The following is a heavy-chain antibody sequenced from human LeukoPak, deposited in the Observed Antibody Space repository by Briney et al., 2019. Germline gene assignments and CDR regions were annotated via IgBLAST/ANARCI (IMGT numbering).Heavy chain of an antibody. V-gene: IGHV4-34*01. CDR3: ARALLRRYNY. CDR1: GGSFSGYY. J-gene: IGHJ4*02. Sequence: IPSETLSLTCAVYGGSFSGYYWSWIRQPPGKGLEWIGEVNHSGRTNYNPSLKSRVTISVDASKNQFSLKLSSVTAADTAVYYCARALLRRYNYWGQGTLVTVSS. CDR2: VNHSGRT. D-gene: IGHD2-21*01.